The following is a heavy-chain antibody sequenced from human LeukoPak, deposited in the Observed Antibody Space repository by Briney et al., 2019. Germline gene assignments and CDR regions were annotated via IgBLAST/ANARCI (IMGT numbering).Heavy chain of an antibody. CDR1: GHIFTNFG. D-gene: IGHD3-9*01. CDR2: ISPSGGST. CDR3: AKGQYFDWLSKDAFDI. J-gene: IGHJ3*02. V-gene: IGHV1-46*01. Sequence: GASVKVSCKASGHIFTNFGISWVRQAPGQGPEWMGVISPSGGSTTYAQKFQGRVTLTRDMSTSTDYLELSSLRSEDTAVYYCAKGQYFDWLSKDAFDIWGQGTMVTVSS.